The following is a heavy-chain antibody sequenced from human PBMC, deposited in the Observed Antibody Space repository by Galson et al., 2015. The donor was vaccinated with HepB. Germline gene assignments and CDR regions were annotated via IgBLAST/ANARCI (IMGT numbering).Heavy chain of an antibody. CDR1: GYTFTSYA. V-gene: IGHV1-3*01. J-gene: IGHJ4*02. CDR3: ARAAAKDSNPDY. CDR2: INAGNGNT. D-gene: IGHD4-11*01. Sequence: SVKVSCKASGYTFTSYAMHWVRQAPGQRLEWMGWINAGNGNTKYSQKFQGRVTITRDTSASTAYMELSSLRSEDTAVYYCARAAAKDSNPDYWGQGTLVTVSS.